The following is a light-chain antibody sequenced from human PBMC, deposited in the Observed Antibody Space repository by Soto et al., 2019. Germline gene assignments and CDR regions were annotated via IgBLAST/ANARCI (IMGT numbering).Light chain of an antibody. J-gene: IGKJ4*01. CDR1: QGIGSD. V-gene: IGKV1-17*01. CDR3: LQHNSYPPT. Sequence: DIQMTQSPSSLPASVGDRVTITCRASQGIGSDLGWYQQKPGKAPKRLIYAASSLQSGVPSRFSGRGSGTEFTLTISSLQPEDFATYYCLQHNSYPPTFGGGTKVEIK. CDR2: AAS.